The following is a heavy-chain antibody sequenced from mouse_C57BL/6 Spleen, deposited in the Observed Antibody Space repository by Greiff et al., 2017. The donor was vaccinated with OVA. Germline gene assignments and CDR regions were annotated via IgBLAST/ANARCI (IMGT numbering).Heavy chain of an antibody. D-gene: IGHD1-1*01. J-gene: IGHJ3*01. CDR1: GFNIKDYY. CDR3: AHYGSSSSWFAY. V-gene: IGHV14-2*01. Sequence: VHVKQSGAELVKPGASVKLSCTASGFNIKDYYMHWVKQRTEQGLEWIGRIDPEDGETKYAPKFQGQATITADTSSNTAYLQLSSLTSEDTTVYYCAHYGSSSSWFAYWGQGTLVTVSA. CDR2: IDPEDGET.